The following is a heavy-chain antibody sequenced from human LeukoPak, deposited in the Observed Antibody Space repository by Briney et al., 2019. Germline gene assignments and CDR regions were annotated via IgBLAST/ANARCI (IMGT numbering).Heavy chain of an antibody. CDR3: ASTGYCSSTSCYADYYYYYMDV. J-gene: IGHJ6*03. CDR1: GGTFSSYA. D-gene: IGHD2-2*01. CDR2: IIPIFGTA. Sequence: SVKVSCKASGGTFSSYAISWVRQAPGQGLEWVGGIIPIFGTANYAQKFQGRVTITTDESTSTAYMELSSLRSEDTAVYYCASTGYCSSTSCYADYYYYYMDVWGKGTTVTVSS. V-gene: IGHV1-69*05.